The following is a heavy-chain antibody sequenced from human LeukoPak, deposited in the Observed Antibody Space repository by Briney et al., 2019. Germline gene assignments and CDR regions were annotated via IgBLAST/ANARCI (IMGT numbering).Heavy chain of an antibody. J-gene: IGHJ5*01. CDR1: GYTFTSYF. Sequence: ASVKVSCKASGYTFTSYFMHWVRQAPGQGLEWLGMINPSGSTTTYAQKFQGRVTMTRHTSTSTVYMELSRLRSEDTAVYYCARETSDSWGQGTLVAVSS. D-gene: IGHD1-1*01. V-gene: IGHV1-46*01. CDR3: ARETSDS. CDR2: INPSGSTT.